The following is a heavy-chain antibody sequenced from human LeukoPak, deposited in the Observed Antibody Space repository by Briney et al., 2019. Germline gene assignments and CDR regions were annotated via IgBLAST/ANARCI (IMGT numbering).Heavy chain of an antibody. V-gene: IGHV1-18*01. CDR2: IITYNGNT. CDR1: GYTFTSYG. Sequence: ASVKVSCKASGYTFTSYGISWVRQAPGQGLEWMGWIITYNGNTNYAQKLQGRVTMTTDTSTSTAYMELRSLRSDDTAVYYCARVPSSKTLAYCGGDCRNYYYGMDVWGQGTTVTVSS. J-gene: IGHJ6*02. CDR3: ARVPSSKTLAYCGGDCRNYYYGMDV. D-gene: IGHD2-21*02.